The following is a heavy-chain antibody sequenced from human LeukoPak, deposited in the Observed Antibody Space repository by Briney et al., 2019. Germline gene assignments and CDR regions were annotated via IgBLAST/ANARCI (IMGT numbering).Heavy chain of an antibody. CDR1: GFSFSTYG. CDR3: ATSTYYYDSRGFYPYYFDN. J-gene: IGHJ4*02. Sequence: PGGSLRLSCVASGFSFSTYGMHWVRQAPGKGPEWVAVISDDGNTKYYPDSVKGRFTIFKDKSKNTLYLQMNSLRAEDTAVYYCATSTYYYDSRGFYPYYFDNWGQGTLVTVSS. CDR2: ISDDGNTK. D-gene: IGHD3-22*01. V-gene: IGHV3-30*03.